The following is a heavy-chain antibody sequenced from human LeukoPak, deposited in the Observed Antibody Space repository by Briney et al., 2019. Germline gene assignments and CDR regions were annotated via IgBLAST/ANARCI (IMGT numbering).Heavy chain of an antibody. CDR1: GFTFDDYA. CDR2: ISWNSGSI. V-gene: IGHV3-9*01. Sequence: GGSLRLSCAASGFTFDDYAMHWVRQAPGRGLEWVSGISWNSGSIGYADSVKGRFTISRDNAKNSLYLQMNSLRAEDTALYYCARAISGWYVEDYWGQGTLVTVSS. CDR3: ARAISGWYVEDY. J-gene: IGHJ4*02. D-gene: IGHD6-19*01.